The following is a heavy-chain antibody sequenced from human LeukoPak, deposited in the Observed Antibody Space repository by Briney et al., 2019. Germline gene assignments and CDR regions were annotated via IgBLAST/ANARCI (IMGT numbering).Heavy chain of an antibody. Sequence: ASVKVSCKASGYTFTSYGISWVRQAPGQGLEWMGWISAYNGNTNYAQKLQGRVTMTTDTSTSTAYMELSSLRSEDTAVYYCARDSAGYYYDSSGHYAFDYWGQGTLVTVSS. CDR3: ARDSAGYYYDSSGHYAFDY. CDR1: GYTFTSYG. J-gene: IGHJ4*02. CDR2: ISAYNGNT. D-gene: IGHD3-22*01. V-gene: IGHV1-18*01.